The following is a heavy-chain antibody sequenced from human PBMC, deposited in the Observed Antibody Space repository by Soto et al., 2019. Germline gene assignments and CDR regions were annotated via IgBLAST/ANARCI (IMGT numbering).Heavy chain of an antibody. D-gene: IGHD3-3*01. Sequence: QVQLVQSRAEVKKPGASVKVSCKASGYTLTSYGISWVRQAPGQGLEWVGWISPYNGNTNYAQKLQDRVTLTTDTSTSTAYMELRSLGPDDTAVYYCARADFDFWSGYSPFDYWGQGTLVTVSS. V-gene: IGHV1-18*01. CDR1: GYTLTSYG. CDR3: ARADFDFWSGYSPFDY. J-gene: IGHJ4*02. CDR2: ISPYNGNT.